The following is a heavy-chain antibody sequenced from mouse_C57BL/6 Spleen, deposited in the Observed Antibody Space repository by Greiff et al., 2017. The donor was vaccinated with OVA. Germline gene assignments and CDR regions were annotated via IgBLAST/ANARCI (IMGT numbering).Heavy chain of an antibody. CDR1: GYTFTSYW. J-gene: IGHJ3*01. Sequence: QVQLQPGAELVKPGASVKMSCKASGYTFTSYWITWVKQRPGQGLEWIGDIYPGSGSTNYNEQFKSKATLTVDTSSSTAYRQLSSLTSEDSAVYYCARENYYGSSLAWCAYWGQGTLVTVSA. D-gene: IGHD1-1*01. V-gene: IGHV1-55*01. CDR3: ARENYYGSSLAWCAY. CDR2: IYPGSGST.